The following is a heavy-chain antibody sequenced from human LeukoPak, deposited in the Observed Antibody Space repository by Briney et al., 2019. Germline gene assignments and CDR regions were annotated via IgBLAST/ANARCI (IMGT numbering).Heavy chain of an antibody. CDR3: ASTDTFGGVIAPPDY. D-gene: IGHD3-16*02. V-gene: IGHV1-18*01. CDR1: GYTFTSYG. Sequence: ASVKVSCKASGYTFTSYGISWVRQAPGQGLEWMGWISAYNGNTNYAQKLQGRVTMTTDTSTSTAYMELRSLRSDDTAVYYCASTDTFGGVIAPPDYWGQGTLVTVSS. CDR2: ISAYNGNT. J-gene: IGHJ4*02.